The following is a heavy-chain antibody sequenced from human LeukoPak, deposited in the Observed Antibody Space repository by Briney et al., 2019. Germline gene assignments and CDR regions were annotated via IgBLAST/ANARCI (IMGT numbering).Heavy chain of an antibody. CDR2: IYYSGST. V-gene: IGHV4-59*11. D-gene: IGHD3-10*01. J-gene: IGHJ4*02. CDR1: GAAISSHY. CDR3: ARVDGG. Sequence: QSLTYTDPGAAISSHYWSWNRGPPGKGLEWIGYIYYSGSTNYNPSLKSRVTISVDTSKNQFSLKLSSVTAADTAVYYCARVDGGWGQGTLVTVSS.